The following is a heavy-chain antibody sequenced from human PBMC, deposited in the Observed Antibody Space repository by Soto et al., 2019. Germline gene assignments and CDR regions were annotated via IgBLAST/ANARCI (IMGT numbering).Heavy chain of an antibody. CDR3: AREAGYCSRTSCYRRAFDT. J-gene: IGHJ3*02. D-gene: IGHD2-2*01. V-gene: IGHV3-74*03. Sequence: EVQLVESGGDLVQPGGSLRLSCAASGFTFSGHWMHWVRQVPGKGLEWVSRINTDGGSSAYADSVKGRFTISRDNAKNTLDLQMNGLRAEDTAVYYCAREAGYCSRTSCYRRAFDTWGEGTTVTVSS. CDR1: GFTFSGHW. CDR2: INTDGGSS.